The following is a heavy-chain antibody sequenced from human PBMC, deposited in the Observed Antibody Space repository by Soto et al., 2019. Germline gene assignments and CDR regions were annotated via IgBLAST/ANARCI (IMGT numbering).Heavy chain of an antibody. Sequence: QVQLVESGGGVVQPGRSLRLSCAASGFTFSSYVMHWVRQAPGKGLEWVAIISYDGINKYYADSVKGRFTISRDNSKNTLYLQMNSLRAEDTAVYYCARAGCDGGSCYTLVGLRYGMDVWGQGTTVTVSS. J-gene: IGHJ6*02. D-gene: IGHD2-15*01. CDR3: ARAGCDGGSCYTLVGLRYGMDV. CDR2: ISYDGINK. V-gene: IGHV3-30-3*01. CDR1: GFTFSSYV.